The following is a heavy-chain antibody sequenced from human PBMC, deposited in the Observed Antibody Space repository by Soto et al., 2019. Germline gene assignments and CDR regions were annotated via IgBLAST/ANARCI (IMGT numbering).Heavy chain of an antibody. CDR3: ARFGYCSGGSCSAPYYYYMDV. Sequence: QLQLQESGPGLVKPSETLSLTCTVSGGSISSSSYYWGWIRQPPGKGLEWIGSIYYSGSTYYNPSHKRRVTISVDTSKNQFSLKLSSVTAADTAVYYCARFGYCSGGSCSAPYYYYMDVWGKGTTVTVSS. V-gene: IGHV4-39*01. J-gene: IGHJ6*03. CDR1: GGSISSSSYY. D-gene: IGHD2-15*01. CDR2: IYYSGST.